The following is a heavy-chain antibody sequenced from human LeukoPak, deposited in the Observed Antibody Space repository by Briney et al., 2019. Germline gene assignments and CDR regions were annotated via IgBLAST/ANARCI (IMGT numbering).Heavy chain of an antibody. V-gene: IGHV1-46*02. J-gene: IGHJ4*02. CDR3: AKDRGYSGYDFDC. CDR2: INPSGGSA. CDR1: GYTFNSYY. Sequence: GASVKVSCKAYGYTFNSYYIHWVRQAPGQGLEWMGIINPSGGSASYAQKFQGRVTMTIDTSTSTVYMELSSLRSEDTAVYYCAKDRGYSGYDFDCWGQGTLVTVSS. D-gene: IGHD5-12*01.